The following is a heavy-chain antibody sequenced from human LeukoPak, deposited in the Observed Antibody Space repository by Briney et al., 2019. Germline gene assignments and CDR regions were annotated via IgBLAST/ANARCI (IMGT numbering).Heavy chain of an antibody. CDR2: IYSDGSST. D-gene: IGHD5-12*01. J-gene: IGHJ5*02. Sequence: GGSLRLSCAASGFTFSTYWMHLVRQAPGEGLVWVSRIYSDGSSTSYADFVKGRFTISRDNAKNTLYLQMNSLRAEDTAVYYCARDRGSDDWFDPWGQGTLVTVSS. CDR1: GFTFSTYW. CDR3: ARDRGSDDWFDP. V-gene: IGHV3-74*01.